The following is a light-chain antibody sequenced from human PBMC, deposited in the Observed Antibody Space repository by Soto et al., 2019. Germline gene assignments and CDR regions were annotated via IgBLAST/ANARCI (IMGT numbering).Light chain of an antibody. Sequence: QSVLAQPPSVSGAPGQRVTISCTGSSSNIGAGYGVHWYQQLPGTAPKLLIYGNSNRPSGVPDRFSGSKSGTSASLAITGLRAEEEADYPCHSYDSSLSGWVFGGGTKLTVL. CDR3: HSYDSSLSGWV. V-gene: IGLV1-40*01. CDR1: SSNIGAGYG. J-gene: IGLJ3*02. CDR2: GNS.